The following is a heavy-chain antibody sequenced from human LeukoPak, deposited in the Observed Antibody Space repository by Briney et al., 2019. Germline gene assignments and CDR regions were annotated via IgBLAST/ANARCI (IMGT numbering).Heavy chain of an antibody. CDR2: MNPNSGNA. J-gene: IGHJ2*01. D-gene: IGHD4-17*01. Sequence: KPGASVTVSCKASGYTFTSYDINWVRQATGQGLEWMGWMNPNSGNAGYAQKFQGRVTMTRNTSISTAYMELSSLSSEDTAVYYCARLYGDYWYFDLWGRGTLVTVSS. V-gene: IGHV1-8*01. CDR1: GYTFTSYD. CDR3: ARLYGDYWYFDL.